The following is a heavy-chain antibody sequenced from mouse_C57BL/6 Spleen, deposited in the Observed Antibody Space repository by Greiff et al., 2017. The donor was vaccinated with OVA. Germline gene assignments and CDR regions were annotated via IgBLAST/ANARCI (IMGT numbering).Heavy chain of an antibody. CDR2: IYPGDGDT. Sequence: VQLQQSGPELVKPGASVKISCKASGYAFSSSWMNWVKQRPGKGLEWIGRIYPGDGDTNYNGKFKGKATLTADKSSSTAYMQLSSLTSEDSAVYFCARSEDLRAMDYWGQGTSVTVSS. V-gene: IGHV1-82*01. CDR1: GYAFSSSW. CDR3: ARSEDLRAMDY. J-gene: IGHJ4*01.